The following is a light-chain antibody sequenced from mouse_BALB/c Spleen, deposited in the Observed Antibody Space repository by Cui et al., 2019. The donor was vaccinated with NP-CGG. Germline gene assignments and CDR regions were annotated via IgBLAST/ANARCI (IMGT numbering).Light chain of an antibody. J-gene: IGLJ1*01. CDR1: TGAVTTSNY. CDR2: GTN. Sequence: QAVVTQEFAPTTSPGEKVTLTCRSSTGAVTTSNYANWVQEKPDHLFTGLIGGTNNRPPGVPARFSGSLIGDKAALTITGTQTEDEAIYFCALWYSNHWVFGGGTKLTVL. CDR3: ALWYSNHWV. V-gene: IGLV1*01.